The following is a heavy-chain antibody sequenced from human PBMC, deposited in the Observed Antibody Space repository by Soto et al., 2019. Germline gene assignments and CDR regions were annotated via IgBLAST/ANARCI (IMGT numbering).Heavy chain of an antibody. CDR1: GDSFNDYY. V-gene: IGHV1-2*02. CDR3: ARESGGATATLDYYYFYMDV. D-gene: IGHD5-12*01. J-gene: IGHJ6*03. Sequence: VQLVQSGAEVKKPGASVKVSCKTSGDSFNDYYIHWVRQAPGQGLEWMGWINPNGGATKYAQKSQGRVTVTRDTSIRTVYMELSSLRSDDTALYYCARESGGATATLDYYYFYMDVWGKGTTVTVSS. CDR2: INPNGGAT.